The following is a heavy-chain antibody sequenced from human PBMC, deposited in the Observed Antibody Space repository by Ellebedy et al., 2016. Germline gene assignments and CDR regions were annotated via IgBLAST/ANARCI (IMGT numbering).Heavy chain of an antibody. V-gene: IGHV3-21*04. J-gene: IGHJ4*02. CDR3: ARALIGGKNY. CDR1: GFTFSSYA. D-gene: IGHD3-16*01. Sequence: GGSLRLSXAASGFTFSSYAMSWVRQAPGKGLEWVATIVNSGKDTSYADSVKGRFTISRDNGKNSVFLQMTSLRVEDTAGYYCARALIGGKNYWGQGTLVTVSS. CDR2: IVNSGKDT.